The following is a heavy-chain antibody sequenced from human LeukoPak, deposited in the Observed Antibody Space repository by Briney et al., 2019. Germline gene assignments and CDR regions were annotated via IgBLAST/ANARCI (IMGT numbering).Heavy chain of an antibody. CDR2: IYHSGST. CDR1: GYSISSGYY. Sequence: SETLSLTCTVSGYSISSGYYWGWIRQPPGKGLEWIGSIYHSGSTYYNPSLKSRVTISVDTSKNQFSLKLSSVTAADTAVYYCARGQMECLFDYWGQGTLVTVSS. J-gene: IGHJ4*02. CDR3: ARGQMECLFDY. D-gene: IGHD3-3*01. V-gene: IGHV4-38-2*02.